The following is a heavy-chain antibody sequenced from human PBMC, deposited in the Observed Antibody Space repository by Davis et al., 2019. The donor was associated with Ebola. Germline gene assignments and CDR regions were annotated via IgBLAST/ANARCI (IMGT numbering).Heavy chain of an antibody. Sequence: GESLKISCAASGFTFSRYTMNWVRQAPGKGLEWVSSISSSSSYIYYADSVKGRFTISRDNAKNSLYLQMNSLRAEDTAVYYCAREADYYVSSGYSHYFDYWGQGTLVTVSS. V-gene: IGHV3-21*01. CDR1: GFTFSRYT. J-gene: IGHJ4*02. D-gene: IGHD3-22*01. CDR2: ISSSSSYI. CDR3: AREADYYVSSGYSHYFDY.